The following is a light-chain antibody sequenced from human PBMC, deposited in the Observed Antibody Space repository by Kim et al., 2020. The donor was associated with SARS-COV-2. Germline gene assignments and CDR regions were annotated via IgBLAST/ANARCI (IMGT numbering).Light chain of an antibody. J-gene: IGKJ1*01. CDR3: QHYNNWT. CDR1: QSVGSN. V-gene: IGKV3-15*01. Sequence: EIVMTQTPATLSVSPGERATLSCRASQSVGSNLAWYQQRPGQAPRLLIYGASTRASGIPARFSGSGSGTEFTLTISSLQSEDFAVYYCQHYNNWTFGQWTKVDIK. CDR2: GAS.